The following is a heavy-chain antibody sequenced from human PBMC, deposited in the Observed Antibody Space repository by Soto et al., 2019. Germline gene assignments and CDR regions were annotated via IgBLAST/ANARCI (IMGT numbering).Heavy chain of an antibody. CDR3: ARDIWVTATHDAFDI. CDR2: IIPIFGTA. V-gene: IGHV1-69*01. CDR1: GGTFSSYA. Sequence: QVQLVQSGAEVKKPGSSVKVSCKASGGTFSSYAISWVRQAPGQGLEWMGGIIPIFGTANYAQKFQGRVTSSADESTSTANMELSSLRTEDTAVYYGARDIWVTATHDAFDIWGQGTMVTVSS. D-gene: IGHD2-21*02. J-gene: IGHJ3*02.